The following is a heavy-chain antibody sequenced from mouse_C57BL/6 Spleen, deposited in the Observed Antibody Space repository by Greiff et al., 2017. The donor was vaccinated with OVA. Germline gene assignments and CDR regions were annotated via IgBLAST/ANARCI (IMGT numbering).Heavy chain of an antibody. CDR1: GYTFTDYY. CDR2: IYPGSGNT. CDR3: AREEGGSGYFDV. V-gene: IGHV1-76*01. J-gene: IGHJ1*03. D-gene: IGHD1-1*01. Sequence: VQLQQPGAELVRPGASVKLSCKASGYTFTDYYINWVKQRPGQGLEWIARIYPGSGNTYYNEKFKGKATLTAEKSSSTAYMQLSSLTSEDSAVYFCAREEGGSGYFDVWGTGTTVTVSS.